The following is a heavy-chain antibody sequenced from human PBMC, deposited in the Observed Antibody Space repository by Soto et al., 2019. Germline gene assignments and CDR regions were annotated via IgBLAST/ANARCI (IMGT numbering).Heavy chain of an antibody. Sequence: EVQLVESGGGLAQPGGSLRLSCAASGFTFSGYEMKWVRQAPGKGLEWVSYIDSSGNTIDYADSVKGRFTISRDNAKNSLYLQMNSLRAEDTAIYYCARDGPAADFDHWGQGTQVTVSS. J-gene: IGHJ4*02. CDR2: IDSSGNTI. V-gene: IGHV3-48*03. CDR3: ARDGPAADFDH. D-gene: IGHD6-13*01. CDR1: GFTFSGYE.